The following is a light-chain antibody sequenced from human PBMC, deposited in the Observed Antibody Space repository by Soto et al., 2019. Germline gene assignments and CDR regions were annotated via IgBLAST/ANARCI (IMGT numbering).Light chain of an antibody. CDR1: QSVSRY. CDR3: HQRSNWPPWT. Sequence: EIVLSLSPATLSLSPGERATLSCRASQSVSRYLAWYQQKPGQAPRLLIYDASTRATGIPARFSGSGSGTDFTLTISSLEPEDFAVYYCHQRSNWPPWTFGQGTKVEIK. V-gene: IGKV3-11*01. CDR2: DAS. J-gene: IGKJ1*01.